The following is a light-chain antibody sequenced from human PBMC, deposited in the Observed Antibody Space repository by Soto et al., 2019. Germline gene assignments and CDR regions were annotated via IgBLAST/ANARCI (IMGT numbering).Light chain of an antibody. CDR3: QQYYTLPLT. CDR1: QSVLFTSNNKNY. J-gene: IGKJ4*01. CDR2: WAS. Sequence: DIVMTQSPDSLAVSLGERATINCESSQSVLFTSNNKNYLAWYQQKPGQPPNLLLSWASARESGVPERFSGSGSWTLYILSISSLQADDVAVYYCQQYYTLPLTFGGGTKVEIK. V-gene: IGKV4-1*01.